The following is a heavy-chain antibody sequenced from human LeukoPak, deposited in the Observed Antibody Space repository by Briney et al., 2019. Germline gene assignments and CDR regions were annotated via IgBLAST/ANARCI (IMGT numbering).Heavy chain of an antibody. J-gene: IGHJ4*02. CDR2: IYGDGSFT. D-gene: IGHD3/OR15-3a*01. CDR3: ARDQYDTWSRRGNFDS. Sequence: GSLRLSCAASGFTFSNFWMHWVRQAPGKGLVWVALIYGDGSFTRYADSVKGRFTISRDNAKNTVYLQMNSLRVEDTAVFYCARDQYDTWSRRGNFDSWGQGTLVIVSS. CDR1: GFTFSNFW. V-gene: IGHV3-74*01.